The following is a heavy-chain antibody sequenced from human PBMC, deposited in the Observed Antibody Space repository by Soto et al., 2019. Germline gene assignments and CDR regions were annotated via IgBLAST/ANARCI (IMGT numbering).Heavy chain of an antibody. Sequence: SVKVSCKASGGTFSSYAISRVRQAPGQGLEWMGGIIPIFGTANYAQKFQGRVTITADESTSTAYMELSSPRSEDTAVYYCARDDGYKRRAHFDYWGQGTLVTVSS. V-gene: IGHV1-69*13. D-gene: IGHD5-12*01. CDR2: IIPIFGTA. CDR3: ARDDGYKRRAHFDY. J-gene: IGHJ4*02. CDR1: GGTFSSYA.